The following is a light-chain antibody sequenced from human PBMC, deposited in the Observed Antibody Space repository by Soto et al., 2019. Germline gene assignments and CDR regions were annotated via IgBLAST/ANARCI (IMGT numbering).Light chain of an antibody. CDR1: QSVSSN. J-gene: IGKJ4*01. CDR2: GAS. CDR3: QQYNNWPPIT. Sequence: EIVMTQSPATLSVSPGERATLSCRASQSVSSNLAWYQQKPGQAPRLLLYGASTRATGIPARFSGSGSVTEFTLTISSLQSEDFAVYYCQQYNNWPPITYGGGTKVEIK. V-gene: IGKV3-15*01.